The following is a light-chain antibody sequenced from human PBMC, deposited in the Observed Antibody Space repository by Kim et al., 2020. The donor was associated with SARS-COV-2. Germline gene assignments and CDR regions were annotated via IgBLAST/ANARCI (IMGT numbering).Light chain of an antibody. CDR3: QQYDHWPPWT. CDR2: GAS. J-gene: IGKJ1*01. V-gene: IGKV3D-15*01. CDR1: QSVSNN. Sequence: VSPGERATLSCRASQSVSNNLAWYQQHPGQPPRLLIYGASTRASGIPARFSGSGSGTEFTLTIDSLQSEDFAAYYCQQYDHWPPWTFGQGTKLEIK.